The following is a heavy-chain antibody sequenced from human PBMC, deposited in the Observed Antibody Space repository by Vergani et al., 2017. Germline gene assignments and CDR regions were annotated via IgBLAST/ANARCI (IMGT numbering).Heavy chain of an antibody. CDR2: IDHTGRP. CDR1: GGSFTSYH. V-gene: IGHV4-34*01. D-gene: IGHD4-11*01. J-gene: IGHJ6*03. Sequence: QVQLQQWGGGLLKPSETLSLTCVVNGGSFTSYHWTWIRQSPGEGLDWVGDIDHTGRPDYTPSLKSRLTMSVDKSRNQFSLTLNSVTATDTAIYFCARVNTETNGHLYYYYYMDVWGQGTAVTVS. CDR3: ARVNTETNGHLYYYYYMDV.